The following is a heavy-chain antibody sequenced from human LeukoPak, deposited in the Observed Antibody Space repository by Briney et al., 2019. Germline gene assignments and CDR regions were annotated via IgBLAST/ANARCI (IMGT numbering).Heavy chain of an antibody. CDR1: GGSIDSRSYY. J-gene: IGHJ6*02. V-gene: IGHV4-61*05. CDR3: ARHEGALWFGEDYGMDV. D-gene: IGHD3-10*01. Sequence: SETLSLTCTVSGGSIDSRSYYWSWIRQPPGKGLEWIGYIYYSGSTNYNPSLKSRVTISVDTSKNQFSLKLSSVTAADTAVYYCARHEGALWFGEDYGMDVWGQGTTVTVSS. CDR2: IYYSGST.